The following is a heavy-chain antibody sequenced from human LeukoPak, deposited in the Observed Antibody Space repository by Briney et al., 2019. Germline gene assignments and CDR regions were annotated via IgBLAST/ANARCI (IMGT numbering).Heavy chain of an antibody. V-gene: IGHV4-30-2*01. J-gene: IGHJ1*01. CDR1: GGSLCSGGYS. D-gene: IGHD2-21*02. Sequence: SETLSLTCAVSGGSLCSGGYSWSWIRQPPGKGLEWIGYIYHSGSTYYDPSLKSRVTISVDRSKNQFSLKLSCVTAADTAVYYCARSTYCGGDCYSEYYQHWGQGTLVTVSS. CDR2: IYHSGST. CDR3: ARSTYCGGDCYSEYYQH.